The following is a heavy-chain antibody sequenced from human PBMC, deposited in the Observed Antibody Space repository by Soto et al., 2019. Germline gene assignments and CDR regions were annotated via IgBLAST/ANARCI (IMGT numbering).Heavy chain of an antibody. D-gene: IGHD6-19*01. CDR1: GFTFASFT. Sequence: PGGSLRLSCAASGFTFASFTMNWVRQAPGKGLEWVSYITSSGTSTKYADSVRGRFTISRDNAKNSLYLQMNSLRAEDTAVYYCARDRELAVAGIEDYYYYFGMDVWGQGTTVTVSS. CDR3: ARDRELAVAGIEDYYYYFGMDV. J-gene: IGHJ6*02. CDR2: ITSSGTST. V-gene: IGHV3-48*01.